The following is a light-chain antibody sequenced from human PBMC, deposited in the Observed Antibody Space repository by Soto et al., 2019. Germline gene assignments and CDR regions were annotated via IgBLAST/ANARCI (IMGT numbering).Light chain of an antibody. V-gene: IGKV3D-20*02. CDR3: QQYYSNLIT. CDR1: QSVSSSY. J-gene: IGKJ5*01. Sequence: IVLTQSPAHLSLSPGERATLSCRASQSVSSSYLAWYQQKPGQAPRLLIYQTSIRATGIPARFSGSGSGTDFNLTISSLQAEDVAVYYCQQYYSNLITVGQGTRLEI. CDR2: QTS.